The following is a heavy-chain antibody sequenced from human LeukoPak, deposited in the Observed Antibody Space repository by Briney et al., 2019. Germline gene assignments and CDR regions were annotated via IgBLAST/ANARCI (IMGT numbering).Heavy chain of an antibody. CDR2: IYYSGST. J-gene: IGHJ4*02. Sequence: SETLSLTCTVSGGSISSSSYYWGWIRQPPGKGLEWIGSIYYSGSTYYNPSLKSRVTISVDTSKNQFSLKLSSVTAADTAVYYRVIGYDSSGYWGFDYWGQGTLVTVSS. D-gene: IGHD3-22*01. V-gene: IGHV4-39*01. CDR3: VIGYDSSGYWGFDY. CDR1: GGSISSSSYY.